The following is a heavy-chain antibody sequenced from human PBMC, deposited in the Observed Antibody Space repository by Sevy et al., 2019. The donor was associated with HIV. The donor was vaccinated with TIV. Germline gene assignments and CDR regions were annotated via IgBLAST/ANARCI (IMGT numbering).Heavy chain of an antibody. J-gene: IGHJ4*02. Sequence: ASVKVSCKASGYIFTNFYIYWVRQAPGEGLEWMGWINPNSGGTSYAQNFQGRVTMTRDTSITTAYMDLSRLRSYDTAVYYCARVAHAGPLRPPFDYWGQGTLVSVSS. CDR1: GYIFTNFY. V-gene: IGHV1-2*02. CDR2: INPNSGGT. CDR3: ARVAHAGPLRPPFDY. D-gene: IGHD4-17*01.